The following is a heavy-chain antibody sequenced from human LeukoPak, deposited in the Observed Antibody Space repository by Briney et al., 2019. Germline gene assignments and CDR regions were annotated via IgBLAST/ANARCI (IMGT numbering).Heavy chain of an antibody. J-gene: IGHJ3*01. CDR1: GDSVSTSVVA. CDR2: TYYATKCNT. CDR3: ARGRASAFDV. Sequence: SQTLSLTYLISGDSVSTSVVAWNWVRHSPSRSLEWLGRTYYATKCNTDYAVSVTSRTVVNPDTYKKQFSLQLNSVTSEDAAVYYCARGRASAFDVWGQGTMVTVSS. D-gene: IGHD6-25*01. V-gene: IGHV6-1*01.